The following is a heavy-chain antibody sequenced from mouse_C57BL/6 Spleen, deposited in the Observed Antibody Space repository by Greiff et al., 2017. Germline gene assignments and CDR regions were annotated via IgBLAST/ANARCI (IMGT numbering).Heavy chain of an antibody. CDR2: IYPGDGDT. J-gene: IGHJ2*01. D-gene: IGHD1-1*01. V-gene: IGHV1-80*01. CDR3: ARSIYYGSGFFDY. CDR1: GYAFSSYW. Sequence: QVQLKQSGAELVKPGASVKISCKASGYAFSSYWMNWVKQRPGKGLEWIGQIYPGDGDTNYNGKFKGKATLTADKSSSTAYMQLSSLTSEDSAVYFCARSIYYGSGFFDYWGQGTTLTVSS.